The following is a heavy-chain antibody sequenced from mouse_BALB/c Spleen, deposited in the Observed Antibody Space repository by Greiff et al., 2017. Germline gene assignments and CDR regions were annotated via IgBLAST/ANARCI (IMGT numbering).Heavy chain of an antibody. CDR3: ARIYYDYAWFAY. CDR1: GFNIKDTY. V-gene: IGHV14-3*02. J-gene: IGHJ3*01. Sequence: VHVKQSGAELVKPGASVKLSCTASGFNIKDTYMHWVKQRPEQGLEWIGRIDPANGNTKYDPKFQGKATITADTSSNTAYLQLSSLTSEDTAVYYCARIYYDYAWFAYWGQGTLVTVSA. D-gene: IGHD2-4*01. CDR2: IDPANGNT.